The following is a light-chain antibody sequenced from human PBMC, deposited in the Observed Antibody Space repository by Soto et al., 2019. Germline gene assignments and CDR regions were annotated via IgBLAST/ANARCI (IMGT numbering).Light chain of an antibody. CDR3: MQALQTPLN. V-gene: IGKV2-28*01. Sequence: DIVMTQSPLSLPVTPGEPASISCRSSQSLLHSNGYTYLDWYLQKPGQSPQLLIYWGSNRASGVTDRFSGSGSGTDFTLKISRVEAEDVGVYYCMQALQTPLNFRPWTKVDTK. CDR2: WGS. CDR1: QSLLHSNGYTY. J-gene: IGKJ3*01.